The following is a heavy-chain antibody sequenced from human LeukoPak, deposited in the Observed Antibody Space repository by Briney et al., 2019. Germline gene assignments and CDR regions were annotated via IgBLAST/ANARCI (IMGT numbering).Heavy chain of an antibody. Sequence: SETLSLTCNVSGGSIVISSYYWGWVRQSPGKGLEWIGSMSYGGTSYYNPSLKSRVTMSVDTSKNTFSLKVTSVTAADTAVHFCARHSGMVDRHFAHWGQGTLVPVSS. D-gene: IGHD3-3*01. J-gene: IGHJ4*02. CDR1: GGSIVISSYY. CDR3: ARHSGMVDRHFAH. V-gene: IGHV4-39*01. CDR2: MSYGGTS.